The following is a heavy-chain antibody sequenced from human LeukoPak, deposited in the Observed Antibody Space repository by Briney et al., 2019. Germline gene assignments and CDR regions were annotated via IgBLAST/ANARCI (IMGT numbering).Heavy chain of an antibody. D-gene: IGHD2-15*01. CDR1: GYTFTGYY. CDR2: INPNSGGT. J-gene: IGHJ5*02. V-gene: IGHV1-2*02. Sequence: ASVKVSCKASGYTFTGYYMHWVRQAPGQGLEWMGWINPNSGGTNYAQKFQGRVTMTRDTSISTAYMELSRLRSDDTAVYYCASSVGYCSGGSCSGKDWFDPWGQGTLVTVSS. CDR3: ASSVGYCSGGSCSGKDWFDP.